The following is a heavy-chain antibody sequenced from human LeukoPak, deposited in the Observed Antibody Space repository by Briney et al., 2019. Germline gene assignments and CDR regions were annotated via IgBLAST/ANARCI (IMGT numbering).Heavy chain of an antibody. CDR3: ARDPFEVCSGGSCYPSGMDV. CDR1: SGSISSGGYY. J-gene: IGHJ6*02. CDR2: IYYSGST. D-gene: IGHD2-15*01. V-gene: IGHV4-31*03. Sequence: SETLSLTCTVSSGSISSGGYYWSRIRQHPGKGLEWIGYIYYSGSTYYNPSLKSRVTISVDTSKNQFSLKLSSVTAADTAVYYCARDPFEVCSGGSCYPSGMDVWGQGTTVTVSS.